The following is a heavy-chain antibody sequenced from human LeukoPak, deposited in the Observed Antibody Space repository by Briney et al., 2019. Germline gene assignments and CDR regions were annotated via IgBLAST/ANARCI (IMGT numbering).Heavy chain of an antibody. V-gene: IGHV4-59*01. D-gene: IGHD6-19*01. CDR1: GGSTSSYY. CDR2: IYYSGGT. Sequence: SETLSLTCTVSGGSTSSYYWSWIRQPPGKGLEWIGYIYYSGGTSYSPSLKSRVTMSVDTSKNQFSLKMSSVTAADTAVYYCARDLGYSSGWFDYWGQGTLVTVSS. CDR3: ARDLGYSSGWFDY. J-gene: IGHJ5*01.